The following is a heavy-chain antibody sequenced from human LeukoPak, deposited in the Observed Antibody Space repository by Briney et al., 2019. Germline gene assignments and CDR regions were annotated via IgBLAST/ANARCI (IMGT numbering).Heavy chain of an antibody. Sequence: SETLSLTCTVSGGSISSSSYYWGWIRQPPGKGLEWIGTIYHSGSTYYSPSLESRVTMSVDTSKNQFSLKLSSVTAADTAVYYCARDLIVPDAMTGSGSYSTDYWGQGTLATVSS. CDR2: IYHSGST. V-gene: IGHV4-39*07. CDR1: GGSISSSSYY. D-gene: IGHD3-10*01. CDR3: ARDLIVPDAMTGSGSYSTDY. J-gene: IGHJ4*02.